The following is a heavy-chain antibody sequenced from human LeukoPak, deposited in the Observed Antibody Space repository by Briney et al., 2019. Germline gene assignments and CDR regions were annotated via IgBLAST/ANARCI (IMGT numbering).Heavy chain of an antibody. CDR2: ISAYNGNT. D-gene: IGHD3-3*01. CDR1: GYTFTSYG. V-gene: IGHV1-18*01. Sequence: ASVKVSCKASGYTFTSYGISWVRQAPGQGLEWMGWISAYNGNTNYAQKLQGRVTMTTDTSTSTAYMELRSLRSDDTAVYYCARGITIFGVPTYNWLDPWGQGTLVTVSS. J-gene: IGHJ5*02. CDR3: ARGITIFGVPTYNWLDP.